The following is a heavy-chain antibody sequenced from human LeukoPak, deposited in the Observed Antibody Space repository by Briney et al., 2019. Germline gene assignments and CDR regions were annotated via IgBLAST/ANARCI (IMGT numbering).Heavy chain of an antibody. D-gene: IGHD3-10*01. CDR2: INHSGST. J-gene: IGHJ4*02. V-gene: IGHV4-34*01. CDR3: ARLYGSGTEVDY. Sequence: KPSETLSLTCAVYGGSFSGYYWSWIRQPPGKGLEWIGEINHSGSTNYNPSLKSRVTISVDTSKNQFSLKLSSVTAADTAVYYCARLYGSGTEVDYWGQGTLVTVSS. CDR1: GGSFSGYY.